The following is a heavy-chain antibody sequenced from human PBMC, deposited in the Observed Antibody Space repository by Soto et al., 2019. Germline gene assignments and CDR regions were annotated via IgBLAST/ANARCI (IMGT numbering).Heavy chain of an antibody. CDR3: ARDPSIVLVPAATYYYYYYGMDV. D-gene: IGHD2-2*01. Sequence: GGSLRLSCVGSGFSFSDYNMNWVRQAAGKGLEWISYISSSSDTIYYADSVKGRFTISRDNAKNSLYLQMNSLRDEDTAVYYCARDPSIVLVPAATYYYYYYGMDVWGQGTTVTVSS. CDR1: GFSFSDYN. V-gene: IGHV3-48*02. CDR2: ISSSSDTI. J-gene: IGHJ6*02.